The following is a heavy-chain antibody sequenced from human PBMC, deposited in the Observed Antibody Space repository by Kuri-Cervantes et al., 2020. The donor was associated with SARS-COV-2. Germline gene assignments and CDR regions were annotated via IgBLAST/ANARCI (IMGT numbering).Heavy chain of an antibody. D-gene: IGHD3-10*01. V-gene: IGHV3-9*01. CDR2: ISWNSGSI. Sequence: LSLTCAASGFTFDDYAMHWVRPAPGKGLEWVSGISWNSGSIGYADSVKGRFTISRDNAKNSLYLQMNSLRAEDTALYYCAKDGSGRIHYWGQGTLVTVSS. CDR1: GFTFDDYA. J-gene: IGHJ4*02. CDR3: AKDGSGRIHY.